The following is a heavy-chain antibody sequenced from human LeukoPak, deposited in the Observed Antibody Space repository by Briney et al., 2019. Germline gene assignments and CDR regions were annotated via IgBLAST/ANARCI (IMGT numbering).Heavy chain of an antibody. V-gene: IGHV4-39*07. J-gene: IGHJ4*02. Sequence: PSETLSLTCTVSSDSIYSSNYYWGWIRQPPGKGLEWIGSIYYSGSTYYNSSLKSRVTISIDTSKNQFSLNLHSVTAADTAVYYCARRYCGGGGRCYSSFDYWGQGTLVTVSS. CDR2: IYYSGST. CDR1: SDSIYSSNYY. CDR3: ARRYCGGGGRCYSSFDY. D-gene: IGHD2-15*01.